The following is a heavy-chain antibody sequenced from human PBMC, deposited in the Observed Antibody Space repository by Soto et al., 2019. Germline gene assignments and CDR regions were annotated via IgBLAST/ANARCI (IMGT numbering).Heavy chain of an antibody. CDR3: ASGSAWDVPLAY. J-gene: IGHJ4*02. D-gene: IGHD1-26*01. CDR2: IYFSGHN. Sequence: QVQLQESGPGLVKPSQTLSLTCTVSGASINSGGYSWSWIRQLPGKGLEWIGYIYFSGHNYYNPSLKSRVTISFDTSQKHGSLKLSSVTAADTAIYYCASGSAWDVPLAYWGQGTLVTVSS. V-gene: IGHV4-31*03. CDR1: GASINSGGYS.